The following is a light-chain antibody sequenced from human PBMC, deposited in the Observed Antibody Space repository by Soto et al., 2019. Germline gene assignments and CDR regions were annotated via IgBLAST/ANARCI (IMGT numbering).Light chain of an antibody. CDR2: AAS. Sequence: IQLTQTPSSLSASVGDRVTITCRASQGISSFLAWYQQKPGKAPKLLIYAASSLQSGVPSRFSGSGSGTDFTLTISSLQPEDFATYYCQQANTFPLPFGPGTKVDIK. J-gene: IGKJ3*01. CDR1: QGISSF. CDR3: QQANTFPLP. V-gene: IGKV1-12*01.